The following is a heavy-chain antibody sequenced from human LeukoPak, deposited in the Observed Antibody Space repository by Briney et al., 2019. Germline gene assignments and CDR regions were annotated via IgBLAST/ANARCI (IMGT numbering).Heavy chain of an antibody. V-gene: IGHV5-51*01. CDR2: VYPGNPDT. Sequence: RGESLKISCKGSGYSFTTFRIAWMRQMPGKGLEWMGLVYPGNPDTRYSTSFEGQVTLSADKSINTAYLQWSSLKASDSGIYYCARHNFGLDVWGQGTTVIVSS. CDR1: GYSFTTFR. J-gene: IGHJ6*02. CDR3: ARHNFGLDV.